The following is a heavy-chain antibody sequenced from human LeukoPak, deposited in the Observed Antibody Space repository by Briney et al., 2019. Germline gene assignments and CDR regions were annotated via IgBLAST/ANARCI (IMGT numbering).Heavy chain of an antibody. CDR1: GGTFSSYT. Sequence: SVKVSCKASGGTFSSYTISWVRQAPGQGLEWMGRIIPILNITDYAQNFQGRVTLTADKSTSTAYMELSTLRSEDTAVYYCAKDGVVVVTTSVYYYYYGMDVWGQGTTVTVSS. D-gene: IGHD3-22*01. CDR3: AKDGVVVVTTSVYYYYYGMDV. J-gene: IGHJ6*02. CDR2: IIPILNIT. V-gene: IGHV1-69*02.